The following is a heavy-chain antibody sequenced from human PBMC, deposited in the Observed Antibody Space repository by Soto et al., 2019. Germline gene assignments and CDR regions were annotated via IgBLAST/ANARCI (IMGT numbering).Heavy chain of an antibody. D-gene: IGHD1-7*01. CDR1: GDSVSSNLAS. Sequence: SQTLSLTCVISGDSVSSNLASWSWIRQSPSRGLEWLGRTYYRSKWYSYYAQSVKSRITINPDTSKNQFSLHLSSVTPEDTAVYYCARVKVRYNWNYISYYYYGMDVWGQGTTVTVSS. J-gene: IGHJ6*02. CDR2: TYYRSKWYS. V-gene: IGHV6-1*01. CDR3: ARVKVRYNWNYISYYYYGMDV.